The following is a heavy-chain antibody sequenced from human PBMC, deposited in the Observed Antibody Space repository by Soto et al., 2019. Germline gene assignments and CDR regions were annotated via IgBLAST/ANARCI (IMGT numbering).Heavy chain of an antibody. CDR2: IGTAGDT. Sequence: GGSLRLSCAASGFTFSSYDMHWVRQATGKGLEWVSAIGTAGDTYYPGSVKGRFTISRENAKNSLYLQMNSLRAEDTAVYYCARASSSWWNYYYYGMDVWGQGTTVTVSS. CDR1: GFTFSSYD. CDR3: ARASSSWWNYYYYGMDV. J-gene: IGHJ6*02. V-gene: IGHV3-13*01. D-gene: IGHD6-13*01.